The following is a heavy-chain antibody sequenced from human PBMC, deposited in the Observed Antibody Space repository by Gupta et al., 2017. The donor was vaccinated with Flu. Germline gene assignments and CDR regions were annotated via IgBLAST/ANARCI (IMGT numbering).Heavy chain of an antibody. Sequence: QVQLVQSGAEVKKPGASVKVSCKASGYTFINYDINWVRQAPGQGLEWMGWMNPSLDNTGSAQKFQGRVTMTRDTSISTFYMELSSLTSEDTAVYYCARMVRYSAKQVRLDYWGQGTLVTVSS. CDR2: MNPSLDNT. CDR3: ARMVRYSAKQVRLDY. D-gene: IGHD1-26*01. J-gene: IGHJ4*02. CDR1: GYTFINYD. V-gene: IGHV1-8*01.